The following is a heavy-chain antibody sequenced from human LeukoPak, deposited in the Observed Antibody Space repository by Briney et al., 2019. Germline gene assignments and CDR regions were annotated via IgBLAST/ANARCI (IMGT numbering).Heavy chain of an antibody. V-gene: IGHV3-23*01. J-gene: IGHJ4*02. CDR2: LSDSGGST. D-gene: IGHD3-10*01. CDR1: GITLSNYG. Sequence: GGSLRLSCAVSGITLSNYGMSWVRQAPGKGLEWVAGLSDSGGSTNYADSVKGRFTVPRDNPKNTLYLQMNSLRAEDTAVYFCAKRGVVIRAVIIVGFHKEAYYFDYWGQGALVTVSS. CDR3: AKRGVVIRAVIIVGFHKEAYYFDY.